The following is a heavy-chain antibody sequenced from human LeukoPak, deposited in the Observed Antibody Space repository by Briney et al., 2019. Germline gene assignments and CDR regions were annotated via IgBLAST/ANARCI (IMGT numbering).Heavy chain of an antibody. CDR2: MSVGSGFI. Sequence: GGSLRLSCAASGFTFSSYSMNWIPQAPGKGLEWVSSMSVGSGFIYYAESVKGRFTVSRDNAKKSLYLQMNSLRAEDTAVYYCAREFEGTASGAGYWGQGTLVTVSS. J-gene: IGHJ4*02. D-gene: IGHD1-26*01. CDR1: GFTFSSYS. V-gene: IGHV3-21*01. CDR3: AREFEGTASGAGY.